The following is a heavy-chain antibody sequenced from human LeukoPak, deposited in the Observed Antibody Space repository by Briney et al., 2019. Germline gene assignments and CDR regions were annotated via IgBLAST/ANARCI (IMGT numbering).Heavy chain of an antibody. J-gene: IGHJ4*02. CDR2: ISGSGGST. D-gene: IGHD1-26*01. CDR3: AKVGLGGTYEANDY. CDR1: GFTFSSYA. Sequence: GGSLRLSYAASGFTFSSYAMSWVRQAPGKGLEWVSAISGSGGSTYYADSVKGRFTISRDNSKNTLYLQMNSLRAEDTAVYYCAKVGLGGTYEANDYWGQGTVVTVSS. V-gene: IGHV3-23*01.